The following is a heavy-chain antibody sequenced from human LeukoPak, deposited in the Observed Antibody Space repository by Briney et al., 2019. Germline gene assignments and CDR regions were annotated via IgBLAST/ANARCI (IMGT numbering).Heavy chain of an antibody. CDR1: GYTFTSYY. D-gene: IGHD3-10*01. CDR2: INPNSGGT. V-gene: IGHV1-2*02. J-gene: IGHJ2*01. Sequence: GASVKVSCKASGYTFTSYYMHWVRQAPGQGLEWMGWINPNSGGTNYAQKFQGRVTMTRDTSISTAYMELSRLRSDDTAVYYCASGKFGSGTEWYFDLWGRGTLVTVSS. CDR3: ASGKFGSGTEWYFDL.